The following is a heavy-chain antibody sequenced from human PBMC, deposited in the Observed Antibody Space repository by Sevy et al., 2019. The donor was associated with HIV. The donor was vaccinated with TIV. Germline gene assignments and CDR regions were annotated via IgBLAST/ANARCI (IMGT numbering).Heavy chain of an antibody. CDR2: ISPYTGDT. CDR3: ARDKPQGVVVLPGAMWGGVDY. CDR1: GYTFRSYG. V-gene: IGHV1-18*01. J-gene: IGHJ4*02. Sequence: ASVKVSCRASGYTFRSYGISSVRQAPGQGLEWMGWISPYTGDTDFAQKVQGRVSMTSDTSTSTAYMELRSLRSDDTAVYYCARDKPQGVVVLPGAMWGGVDYWGQGTLVTVSS. D-gene: IGHD2-2*01.